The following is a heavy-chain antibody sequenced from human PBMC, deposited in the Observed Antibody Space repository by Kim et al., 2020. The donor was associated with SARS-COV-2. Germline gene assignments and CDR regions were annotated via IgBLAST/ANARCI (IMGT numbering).Heavy chain of an antibody. Sequence: ASVKVSCKASGYTFTGYYMHWVRQAPGQGLEWMGWINPNSGGTNYAQKFQGRVTMTRDTSISTAYMELSRLRSDDTAVYYCARAMARWNWFDPWGQGTLVTVSS. V-gene: IGHV1-2*02. CDR2: INPNSGGT. CDR1: GYTFTGYY. D-gene: IGHD3-10*01. CDR3: ARAMARWNWFDP. J-gene: IGHJ5*02.